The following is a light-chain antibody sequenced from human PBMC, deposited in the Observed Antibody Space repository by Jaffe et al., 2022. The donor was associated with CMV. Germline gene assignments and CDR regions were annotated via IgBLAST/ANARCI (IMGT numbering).Light chain of an antibody. J-gene: IGKJ1*01. Sequence: DIVMTQSPDSLAVSLGERATINCKSSQSVLYRSTSKNHLAWYQQKPGQPPKLLIYWASTRESGVPDRFSGSGSGTDFTLTIRSLQAEDVAVYFCQQYHSVPRTFGQGTKVEIK. CDR1: QSVLYRSTSKNH. CDR3: QQYHSVPRT. V-gene: IGKV4-1*01. CDR2: WAS.